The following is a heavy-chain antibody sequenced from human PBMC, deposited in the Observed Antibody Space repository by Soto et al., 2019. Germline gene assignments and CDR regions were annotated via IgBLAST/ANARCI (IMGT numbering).Heavy chain of an antibody. CDR3: ARGEAGVAGRLDY. CDR1: DASISTATFY. V-gene: IGHV4-31*03. J-gene: IGHJ4*02. D-gene: IGHD6-19*01. Sequence: QVQLQQSGPGLVKPSQTLSLTCTVSDASISTATFYWIRQLPGEALEWIGYIYYSGSAYCNSSLRSRATLSLDTSKSEFSLTLTSLTAADTAVYYCARGEAGVAGRLDYWGQGTLVTVSS. CDR2: IYYSGSA.